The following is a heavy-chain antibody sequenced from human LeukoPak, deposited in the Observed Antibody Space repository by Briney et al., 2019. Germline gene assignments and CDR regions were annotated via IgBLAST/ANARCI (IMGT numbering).Heavy chain of an antibody. J-gene: IGHJ3*02. CDR3: ARAGYYYDSSGYQVRAFDI. CDR1: GGSFSGYY. D-gene: IGHD3-22*01. CDR2: INHSGST. Sequence: SDTLSLTCAVYGGSFSGYYWTWIRQPPGKGLEWIGEINHSGSTSYNPSLKSRVTISVDTSKNQFSLKLSSVTAADTAVFYCARAGYYYDSSGYQVRAFDIWGQGTMVIVSS. V-gene: IGHV4-34*01.